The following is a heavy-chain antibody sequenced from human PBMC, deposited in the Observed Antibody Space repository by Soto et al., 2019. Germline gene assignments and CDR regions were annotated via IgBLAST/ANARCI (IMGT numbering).Heavy chain of an antibody. CDR3: ARPYKPPLDFDH. CDR2: INTDNENT. D-gene: IGHD1-1*01. Sequence: QIQLVQSGAEVKKPGASVKVSCRASGYTFTRYAIHWVRQAPGQRLEWMGWINTDNENTEYSQNCEGTVTFTRDTSANTVYMELYRLRSEDTTVYYCARPYKPPLDFDHWGQGTLVTVSS. V-gene: IGHV1-3*04. CDR1: GYTFTRYA. J-gene: IGHJ4*02.